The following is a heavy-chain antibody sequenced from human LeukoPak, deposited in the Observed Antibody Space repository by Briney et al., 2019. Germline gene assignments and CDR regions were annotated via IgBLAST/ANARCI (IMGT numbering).Heavy chain of an antibody. V-gene: IGHV4-34*01. D-gene: IGHD2-2*01. CDR3: ARGLGPLPAAPPSSYYYYYGMDV. J-gene: IGHJ6*02. CDR2: INHSGST. Sequence: SETLSLTCAVCGGSFSGYYWSWIRQPPGKGLEWIGEINHSGSTNYNPSLKSRVTISVDTSKNQFSLKLSSVTAADTAVYYRARGLGPLPAAPPSSYYYYYGMDVWGQGTTVTVSS. CDR1: GGSFSGYY.